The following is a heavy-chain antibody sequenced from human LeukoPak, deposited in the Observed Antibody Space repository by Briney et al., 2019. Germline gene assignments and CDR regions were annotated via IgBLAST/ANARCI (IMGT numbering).Heavy chain of an antibody. Sequence: GGSLRLSCAASGFIFSDYYMSWIRQAPGKGLEWISYISASGTITHYADSVEGRFTISRDNAKNSLYLQMNSLRAEDTAVYYCAKSFGPVIAAAGTGADWGQGTLVTVSS. D-gene: IGHD6-13*01. CDR1: GFIFSDYY. J-gene: IGHJ4*02. V-gene: IGHV3-11*01. CDR3: AKSFGPVIAAAGTGAD. CDR2: ISASGTIT.